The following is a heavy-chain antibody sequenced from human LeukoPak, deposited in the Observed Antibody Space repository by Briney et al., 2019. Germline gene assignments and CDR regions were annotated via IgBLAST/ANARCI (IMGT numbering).Heavy chain of an antibody. CDR2: IYYSGST. J-gene: IGHJ3*02. D-gene: IGHD1-14*01. Sequence: SETLSLTCSVSGDSISNYYWSWIRQSPGKGLEWIGYIYYSGSTNYNTSLKSRVSISVDTSKNQFSLKLSSVTAADTAMYYCARYRNEALFAFDIWGQGTMVTVSS. CDR1: GDSISNYY. V-gene: IGHV4-59*01. CDR3: ARYRNEALFAFDI.